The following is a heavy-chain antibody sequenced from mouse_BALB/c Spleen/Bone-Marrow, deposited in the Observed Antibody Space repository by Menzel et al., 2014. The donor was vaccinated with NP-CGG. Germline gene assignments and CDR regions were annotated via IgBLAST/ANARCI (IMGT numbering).Heavy chain of an antibody. J-gene: IGHJ3*01. CDR2: IDPANGNT. CDR1: GFNIKDSY. Sequence: VQLQQPGAELVKPGASVKLSCTASGFNIKDSYIHWVKRRPEQGLEWIGRIDPANGNTKYDPKFQGKATITADTSSNTAYLQLSSLTSEDTAVYYCAPYYYGSSSFAYWGQGTLVTVSA. D-gene: IGHD1-1*01. V-gene: IGHV14-3*02. CDR3: APYYYGSSSFAY.